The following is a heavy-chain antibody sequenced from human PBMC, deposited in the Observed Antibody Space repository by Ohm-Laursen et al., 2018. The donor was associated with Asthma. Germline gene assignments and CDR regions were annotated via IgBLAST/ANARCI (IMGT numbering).Heavy chain of an antibody. D-gene: IGHD5-24*01. CDR1: GFTLSDYF. V-gene: IGHV3-74*01. CDR2: IFPDGRRT. Sequence: SLRLSCAASGFTLSDYFMHWVRQGPGEGLVWISHIFPDGRRTNYADSVKGRFTISRDDAKNTLYLQMNSLRADDTAVYYCARGNLEGLQWGQGTLVTVSS. CDR3: ARGNLEGLQ. J-gene: IGHJ4*02.